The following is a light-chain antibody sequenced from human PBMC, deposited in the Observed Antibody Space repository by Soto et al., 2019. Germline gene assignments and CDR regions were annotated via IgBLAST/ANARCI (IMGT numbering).Light chain of an antibody. Sequence: DIQMTQSPSSLSASVGDRVTITCRASQSISSYLNWYQQKPGKAPKLLIYAASSLQSEVPSSFSGSGSGTDCTLTISSLQPEDFATYYCQQSYSTPRTFGQGTKLEIK. CDR3: QQSYSTPRT. J-gene: IGKJ2*01. V-gene: IGKV1-39*01. CDR2: AAS. CDR1: QSISSY.